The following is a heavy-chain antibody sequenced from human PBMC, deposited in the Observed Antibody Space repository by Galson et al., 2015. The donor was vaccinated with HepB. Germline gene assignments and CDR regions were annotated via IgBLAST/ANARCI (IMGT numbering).Heavy chain of an antibody. CDR1: GFTVSSNY. D-gene: IGHD1-7*01. V-gene: IGHV3-53*01. CDR3: ARGITGTTAARSARWYFDL. Sequence: SLRLSCAASGFTVSSNYMSWVRQAPGKGLEWVSVIYSGGSTYYADSVKGRFTISRDNSKNTLYLQMNSLRAEDTAVYYCARGITGTTAARSARWYFDLWGRGTLVTVSS. J-gene: IGHJ2*01. CDR2: IYSGGST.